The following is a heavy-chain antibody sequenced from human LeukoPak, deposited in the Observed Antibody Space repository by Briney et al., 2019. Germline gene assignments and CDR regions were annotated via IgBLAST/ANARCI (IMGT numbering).Heavy chain of an antibody. CDR2: IIPIFDTT. CDR3: ARGTLHNYYYSMDV. CDR1: GGTFSPYG. V-gene: IGHV1-69*05. Sequence: ASVKVSCKASGGTFSPYGISWVRQAPGQGLEWMGGIIPIFDTTAYAQKFQGRVTITTDESTTTAYMELSSLRSEDTALYYCARGTLHNYYYSMDVWGEGTTVTVSS. J-gene: IGHJ6*03. D-gene: IGHD3-10*01.